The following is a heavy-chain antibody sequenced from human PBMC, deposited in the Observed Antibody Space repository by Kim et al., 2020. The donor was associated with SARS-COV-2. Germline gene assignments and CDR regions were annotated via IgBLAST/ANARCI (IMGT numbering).Heavy chain of an antibody. J-gene: IGHJ4*02. D-gene: IGHD3-3*01. CDR3: ARDPYDFWGGYYWGIDY. Sequence: VKGRYTVSRENSKNTLYLQRNSLRAEDRAVYYCARDPYDFWGGYYWGIDYWGQGTLVTVSS. V-gene: IGHV3-30*04.